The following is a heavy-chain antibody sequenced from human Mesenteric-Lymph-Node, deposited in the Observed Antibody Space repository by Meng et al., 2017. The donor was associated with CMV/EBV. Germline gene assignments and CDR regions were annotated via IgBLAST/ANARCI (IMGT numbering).Heavy chain of an antibody. V-gene: IGHV4-59*02. J-gene: IGHJ5*02. D-gene: IGHD3-3*01. CDR1: GGSVNNYF. Sequence: SETLSLTCTASGGSVNNYFWSWIRQPPRQGLEWLGYIYYTGSTSYNPSLKSRVTFAVDTSKNQFSLKLSSVTAADTAVYYCARDTIFGVVIGGWFDPWGQGTLVTVSS. CDR2: IYYTGST. CDR3: ARDTIFGVVIGGWFDP.